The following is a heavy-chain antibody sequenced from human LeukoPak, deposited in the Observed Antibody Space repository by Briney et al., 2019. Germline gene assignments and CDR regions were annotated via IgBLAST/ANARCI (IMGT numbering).Heavy chain of an antibody. Sequence: ASVKVSCKASGYSFTTHGITWVRQAPGQGLEWMGWISGYSNNTNYAQKFQGRVRMTTDTITSTAYMELRSLRFDDTAVYYCARGGDIVGTIPLAYWGQGTLVSVSS. CDR2: ISGYSNNT. V-gene: IGHV1-18*01. J-gene: IGHJ4*02. CDR3: ARGGDIVGTIPLAY. CDR1: GYSFTTHG. D-gene: IGHD5-12*01.